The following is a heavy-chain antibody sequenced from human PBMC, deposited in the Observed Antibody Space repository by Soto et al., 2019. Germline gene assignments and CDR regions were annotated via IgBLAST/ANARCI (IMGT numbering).Heavy chain of an antibody. CDR1: GFTFSSYG. CDR2: ISYDGSNK. D-gene: IGHD3-22*01. Sequence: GGSLRLSCAASGFTFSSYGMHWVRQAPGKGLEWVAVISYDGSNKYYADSVKGRFTISRDNSKNTLYLQMNSLRAEDTAVYYCAKSITMIVVASDYWGQGTLVTVSS. V-gene: IGHV3-30*18. CDR3: AKSITMIVVASDY. J-gene: IGHJ4*02.